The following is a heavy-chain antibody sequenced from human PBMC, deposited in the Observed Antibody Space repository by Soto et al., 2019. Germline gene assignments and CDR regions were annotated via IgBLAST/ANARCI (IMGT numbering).Heavy chain of an antibody. J-gene: IGHJ4*02. D-gene: IGHD2-21*01. CDR2: IYWDDDK. CDR1: GFSLSTSGVG. V-gene: IGHV2-5*02. CDR3: AHSVPVMYYFHY. Sequence: QITLKESGPTLVKPTQTLTLTCTFSGFSLSTSGVGVGWIRQPPGKALEWLALIYWDDDKRYRPSLKSRLTIPKDTSKNPVVLKMTNMDPVEQPTYFCAHSVPVMYYFHYSGQGTLVTVSS.